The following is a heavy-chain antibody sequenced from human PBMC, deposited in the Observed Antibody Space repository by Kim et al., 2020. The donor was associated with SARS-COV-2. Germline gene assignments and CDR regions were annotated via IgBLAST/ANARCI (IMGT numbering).Heavy chain of an antibody. Sequence: SRVTIYYADSVKGQFTISRDNAKNSLYLQMNSLKDEDRAVYYCATPIGFDYLGQGTLVTVPS. V-gene: IGHV3-48*02. CDR2: SRVTI. J-gene: IGHJ4*02. CDR3: ATPIGFDY.